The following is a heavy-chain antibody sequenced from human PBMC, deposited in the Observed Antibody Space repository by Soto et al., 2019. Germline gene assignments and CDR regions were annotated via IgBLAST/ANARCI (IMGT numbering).Heavy chain of an antibody. Sequence: EVQLLESGGGLVQPGGSLRLSCAVSGFTFSSCAMAWVRQAPGKGLEWVSSINGDSGRTYYADSVKGRFTISRDNSKSTLYLQMNSLRAEDTAFYYCAKDLGFDLGDQLDSWGQGILVSISS. J-gene: IGHJ4*02. CDR1: GFTFSSCA. CDR3: AKDLGFDLGDQLDS. D-gene: IGHD4-17*01. V-gene: IGHV3-23*01. CDR2: INGDSGRT.